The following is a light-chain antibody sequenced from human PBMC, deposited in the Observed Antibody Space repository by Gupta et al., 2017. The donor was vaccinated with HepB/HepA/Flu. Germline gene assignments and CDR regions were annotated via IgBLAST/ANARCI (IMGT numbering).Light chain of an antibody. CDR2: EDN. CDR1: SGSIESNY. CDR3: QSYASSNPV. V-gene: IGLV6-57*02. Sequence: NFMLTQPHSGSESPGKTVTSPCTGRSGSIESNYVNWYQQRPGTAPSLLIYEDNRRLSGVPARFSGSIDSSTTAASPXIXGLKDEXDDYYSCQSYASSNPVFGGGTKLTVL. J-gene: IGLJ3*02.